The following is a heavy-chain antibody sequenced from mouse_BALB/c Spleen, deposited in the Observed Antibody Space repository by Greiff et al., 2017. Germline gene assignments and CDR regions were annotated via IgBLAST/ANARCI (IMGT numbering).Heavy chain of an antibody. CDR3: ARWGYGNSYYYAMDY. V-gene: IGHV1-9*01. J-gene: IGHJ4*01. CDR1: GYTFSSYW. CDR2: ILPGSGST. D-gene: IGHD2-1*01. Sequence: VKLMESGAELMKPGASVKISCKATGYTFSSYWIEWVKQRPGHGLEWIGEILPGSGSTNYNEKFKGKATFTADTSSNTAYMQLSSLTSEDSAVYYCARWGYGNSYYYAMDYWGQGTSVTVSS.